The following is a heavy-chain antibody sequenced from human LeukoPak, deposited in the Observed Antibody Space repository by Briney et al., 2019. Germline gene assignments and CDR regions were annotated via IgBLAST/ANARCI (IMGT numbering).Heavy chain of an antibody. CDR3: AKDPGARVRGYYMDV. J-gene: IGHJ6*03. CDR2: IENDGSNK. CDR1: GFTFSSYG. V-gene: IGHV3-30*02. Sequence: GGSLRLSCAASGFTFSSYGMHWVRQATGKGLEWVSFIENDGSNKYYANSVKGRFTISRDNSKNTLYLQMNSLRAEDTAVFYCAKDPGARVRGYYMDVWGKGTTVTVSS. D-gene: IGHD2-8*02.